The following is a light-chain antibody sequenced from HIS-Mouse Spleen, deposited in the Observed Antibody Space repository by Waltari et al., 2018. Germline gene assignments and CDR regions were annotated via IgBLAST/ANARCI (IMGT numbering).Light chain of an antibody. Sequence: QSALTQPASVSGSPGQSITISCTGTSSDVGGYNYVSWYQQHPGKAPKLMIYEVSNPTSGSSNRLSCSKSGNTASLTISGLQAEDEADYYCRSYTSSSTPHVVFSGGTKLTVL. J-gene: IGLJ2*01. CDR3: RSYTSSSTPHVV. V-gene: IGLV2-14*01. CDR1: SSDVGGYNY. CDR2: EVS.